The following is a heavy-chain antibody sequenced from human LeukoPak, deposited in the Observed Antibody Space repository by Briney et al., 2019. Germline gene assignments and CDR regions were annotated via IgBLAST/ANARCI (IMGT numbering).Heavy chain of an antibody. V-gene: IGHV1-2*02. Sequence: ASVKVSCKASGYTFTVYHMHWVRQAPGQGLEWMGWINPNSGATNFAQKFQGRVTMTRDTSITTAYMELSRLRSDDTAVYYCARDTGSPCYFDYWGQGTLVTVSS. CDR1: GYTFTVYH. J-gene: IGHJ4*02. CDR3: ARDTGSPCYFDY. CDR2: INPNSGAT. D-gene: IGHD3-10*01.